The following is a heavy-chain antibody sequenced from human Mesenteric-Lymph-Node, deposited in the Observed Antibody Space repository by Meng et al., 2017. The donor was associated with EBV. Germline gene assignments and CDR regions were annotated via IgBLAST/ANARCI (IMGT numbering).Heavy chain of an antibody. J-gene: IGHJ4*02. CDR3: TIWGSYRYNDY. CDR2: INRDGSIT. V-gene: IGHV3-74*01. D-gene: IGHD3-16*02. CDR1: GFTFSDYW. Sequence: EVQLVESGGGSVQPGGSVRLSCAASGFTFSDYWMYWVRQPPGKGLVWVSRINRDGSITDYADSVKGRFTVSRDNAKNTLYLQVNSLRAEDTAVYYCTIWGSYRYNDYWGQGPLVTVSS.